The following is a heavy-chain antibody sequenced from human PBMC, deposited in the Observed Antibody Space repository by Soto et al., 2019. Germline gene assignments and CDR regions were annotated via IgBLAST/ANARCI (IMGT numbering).Heavy chain of an antibody. V-gene: IGHV3-23*01. Sequence: PGGPMRLCCTASGINCRTHAMSWVSRAQGKGLEWVSTIGSNGADKQYADFVKGRFTVSRDSSKSTLSLQMNSLRAEDTAVYYCAADYLRHNSLNGYYYSYGMDVCGQATTVTGSS. D-gene: IGHD4-17*01. CDR2: IGSNGADK. CDR1: GINCRTHA. J-gene: IGHJ6*02. CDR3: AADYLRHNSLNGYYYSYGMDV.